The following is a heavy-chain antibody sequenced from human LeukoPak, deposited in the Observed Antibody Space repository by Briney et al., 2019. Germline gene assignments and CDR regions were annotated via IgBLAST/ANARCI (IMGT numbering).Heavy chain of an antibody. Sequence: ASVKVSCKSSGYTFTSYGICWVRQAPGQGLEWMGWISAYNGNTNYAQKLQGRVSMTTDTSTSKAYMELRSLRTDDTAVYYCARGSSSSFHYWGQGSLVTVSS. CDR2: ISAYNGNT. D-gene: IGHD6-13*01. J-gene: IGHJ4*02. CDR1: GYTFTSYG. CDR3: ARGSSSSFHY. V-gene: IGHV1-18*01.